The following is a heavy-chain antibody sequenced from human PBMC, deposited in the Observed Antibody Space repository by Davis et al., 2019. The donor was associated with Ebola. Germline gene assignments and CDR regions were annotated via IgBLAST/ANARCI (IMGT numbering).Heavy chain of an antibody. V-gene: IGHV3-74*01. CDR3: ARDDGQLGDY. J-gene: IGHJ4*02. CDR1: GFTFSSYW. CDR2: INSDGSST. D-gene: IGHD6-13*01. Sequence: GESLKISCAASGFTFSSYWMHWVRQAPGKGLVWVSRINSDGSSTSCADSVKGRFTISRDNAKNTLYLQMNSLRAEDTAVYYCARDDGQLGDYWGQGTLVTVSS.